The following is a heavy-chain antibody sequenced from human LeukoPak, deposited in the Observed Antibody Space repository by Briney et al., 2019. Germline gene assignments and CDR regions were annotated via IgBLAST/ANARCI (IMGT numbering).Heavy chain of an antibody. CDR1: GFTFSSSW. V-gene: IGHV3-7*01. D-gene: IGHD2-8*01. Sequence: YPGGSLRLSCAASGFTFSSSWMTWVRQAPGKGLEWVASIREDGSEKTSLDSVKGRFTISRDNAKNSLYLQMDSLRAEDTAVYYCARGPTNGQAFDYWGQGTLVSVSS. CDR2: IREDGSEK. CDR3: ARGPTNGQAFDY. J-gene: IGHJ4*02.